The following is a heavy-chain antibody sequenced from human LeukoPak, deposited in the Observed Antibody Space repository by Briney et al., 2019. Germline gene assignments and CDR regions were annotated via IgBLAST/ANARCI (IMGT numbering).Heavy chain of an antibody. J-gene: IGHJ4*02. CDR1: GGTFSGYY. Sequence: ASVKVSCKASGGTFSGYYMHWVRQAPGQGLEWMGWINPNSSGTNYAQKFQGRVTMTRDTSISTAYMELSRLRSDDTAVYYCARGRTSGSPFDYWGQGTLVTVSS. V-gene: IGHV1-2*02. CDR2: INPNSSGT. CDR3: ARGRTSGSPFDY. D-gene: IGHD1-26*01.